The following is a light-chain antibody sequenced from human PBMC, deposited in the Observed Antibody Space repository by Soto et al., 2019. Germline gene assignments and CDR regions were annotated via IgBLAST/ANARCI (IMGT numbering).Light chain of an antibody. CDR2: GVT. CDR1: SGDVGFYDF. V-gene: IGLV2-14*03. J-gene: IGLJ3*02. Sequence: QSVLTQPASMSGSPGQSITISCTGTSGDVGFYDFVSWYQQHPGKVPRLIIYGVTKRPSGVSHRLSGSKSGNTASLTISGLQVEDEADYSCASYTGSSTYVFGGGTKLTVL. CDR3: ASYTGSSTYV.